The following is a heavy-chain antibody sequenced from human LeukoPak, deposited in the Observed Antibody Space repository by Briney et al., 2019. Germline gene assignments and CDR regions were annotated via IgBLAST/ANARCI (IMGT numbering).Heavy chain of an antibody. CDR3: AREIKGSSRSGDAFDI. J-gene: IGHJ3*02. CDR2: IYYSGRT. V-gene: IGHV4-39*07. D-gene: IGHD6-13*01. CDR1: GGSISSSSYY. Sequence: SETLSLTCTVSGGSISSSSYYWGWIRQPPGKGLEWIGSIYYSGRTYYNPSLKSRVTISVDRSKNQFSLKLSSVTAADTAVYYCAREIKGSSRSGDAFDIWGQGTMVTVSS.